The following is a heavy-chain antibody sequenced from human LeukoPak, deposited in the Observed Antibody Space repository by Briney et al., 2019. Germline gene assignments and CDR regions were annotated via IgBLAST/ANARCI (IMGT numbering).Heavy chain of an antibody. V-gene: IGHV4-59*08. CDR3: ARHSPLGSVATPFDP. CDR2: IYYSGST. J-gene: IGHJ5*02. Sequence: SETLSLTCTVSGGSISSYYWRWIRQPPGKGLEWIGYIYYSGSTNYNPSLKSRATISVDTSKNQFSLKLSSVTAADTAVYYCARHSPLGSVATPFDPWGQGTLVTVSS. CDR1: GGSISSYY. D-gene: IGHD5-12*01.